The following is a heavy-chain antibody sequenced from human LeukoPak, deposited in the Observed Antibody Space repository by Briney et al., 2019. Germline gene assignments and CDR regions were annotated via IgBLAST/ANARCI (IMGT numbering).Heavy chain of an antibody. CDR2: INSDGSST. D-gene: IGHD3-10*01. Sequence: GGSLRLSCAASGFTFSSYRMHWVRQAPGKGLVWVSRINSDGSSTSYADSVKGRFTISRDNAKNTLYLQMNSLRAEDTAVYYCARSYGSGSYYAVSPSDYWGQGTLVTVSS. CDR1: GFTFSSYR. CDR3: ARSYGSGSYYAVSPSDY. J-gene: IGHJ4*02. V-gene: IGHV3-74*01.